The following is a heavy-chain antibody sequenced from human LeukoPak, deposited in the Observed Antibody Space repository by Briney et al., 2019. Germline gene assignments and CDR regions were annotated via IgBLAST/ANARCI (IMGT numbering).Heavy chain of an antibody. Sequence: PSETLSLTCTVSGGSISSSSYYWGWIRQPPGKGLEWIGSIYYSGSTYYNPSLKSRVTISVDTSKNQFSLKLSSVTAADTAVYYCARERGIRYCSSTSCYKGFNWFDPWGQGTLVTVSS. CDR2: IYYSGST. CDR3: ARERGIRYCSSTSCYKGFNWFDP. CDR1: GGSISSSSYY. J-gene: IGHJ5*02. V-gene: IGHV4-39*02. D-gene: IGHD2-2*02.